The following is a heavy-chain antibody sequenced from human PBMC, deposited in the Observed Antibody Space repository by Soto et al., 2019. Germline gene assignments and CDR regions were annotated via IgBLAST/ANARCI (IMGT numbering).Heavy chain of an antibody. Sequence: GGSLRLSCAASGFRFKSYAMHWVRQAPGKGLEWVAVISFDGSQKYYADSVKGRFTVSRDNSENTLSLQMNSLRPEDTAVYYCARGGLAILWFRGNLWGQVTLVTVSS. CDR1: GFRFKSYA. J-gene: IGHJ5*02. CDR2: ISFDGSQK. CDR3: ARGGLAILWFRGNL. V-gene: IGHV3-30-3*01. D-gene: IGHD3-10*01.